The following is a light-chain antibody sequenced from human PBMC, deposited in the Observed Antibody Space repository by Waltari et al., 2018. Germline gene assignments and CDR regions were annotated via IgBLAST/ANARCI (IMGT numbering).Light chain of an antibody. CDR2: RNN. V-gene: IGLV1-47*01. CDR3: AAWDDSLSAGV. Sequence: QSVLTQPPSASETPGQRVTIPCPGSSSNIGSNYLYWYQQLPGTAPKLLIYRNNQRPSGVPDRFSGSKSGTSASLAISGLRSEDEADYYCAAWDDSLSAGVFGGGTKLTVL. J-gene: IGLJ3*02. CDR1: SSNIGSNY.